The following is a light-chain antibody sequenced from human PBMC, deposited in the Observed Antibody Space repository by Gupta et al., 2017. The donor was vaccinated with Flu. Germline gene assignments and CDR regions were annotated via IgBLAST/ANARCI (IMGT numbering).Light chain of an antibody. J-gene: IGKJ1*01. CDR3: QQRDSTTWT. Sequence: DIQMTQSPSSLSASVGDRVTITCRASQRISSYLNWYQQKPGKAPKLLIYAASRLKSGVPSRFSGSGSGTDFTLTISRWQPEDFATYYCQQRDSTTWTFGQGTKVEIK. V-gene: IGKV1-39*01. CDR2: AAS. CDR1: QRISSY.